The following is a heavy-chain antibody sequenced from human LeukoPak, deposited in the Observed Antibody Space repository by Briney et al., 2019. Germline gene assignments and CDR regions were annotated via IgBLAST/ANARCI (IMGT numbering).Heavy chain of an antibody. J-gene: IGHJ3*01. Sequence: GGSLRLSCVASEFTFSDYTMNWVRQAPGKGLEWVSSISSRSSFIYYADSVRGRFTISRDNARNSVYLQMDSLRAEDTAVYFCARDWAQTGYCSSANCPDAFDLWGQGTMVTVSS. V-gene: IGHV3-21*01. CDR3: ARDWAQTGYCSSANCPDAFDL. CDR1: EFTFSDYT. D-gene: IGHD2-2*01. CDR2: ISSRSSFI.